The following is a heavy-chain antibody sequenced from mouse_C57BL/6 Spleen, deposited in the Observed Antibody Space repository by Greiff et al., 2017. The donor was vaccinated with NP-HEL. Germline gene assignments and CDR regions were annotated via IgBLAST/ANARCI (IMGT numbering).Heavy chain of an antibody. D-gene: IGHD2-13*01. J-gene: IGHJ2*01. CDR3: ARHGVTWTNFDY. Sequence: EVQRVESGGDLVKPGGSLKLSCAASGFTFSSYGMSWVRQTPDKRLAWVATISSGGSYTYYPESVKGRVTISRDNAKNTLYLQMSSLKSEDTAMYYCARHGVTWTNFDYWGQGTTLTVSS. V-gene: IGHV5-6*01. CDR1: GFTFSSYG. CDR2: ISSGGSYT.